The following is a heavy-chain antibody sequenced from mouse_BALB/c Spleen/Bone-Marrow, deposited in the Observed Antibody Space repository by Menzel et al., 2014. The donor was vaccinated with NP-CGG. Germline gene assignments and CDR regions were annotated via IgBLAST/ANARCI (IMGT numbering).Heavy chain of an antibody. CDR3: ARWEYYAMDY. CDR2: IDPANGNT. V-gene: IGHV14-3*02. CDR1: GFNIKDTY. D-gene: IGHD4-1*01. J-gene: IGHJ4*01. Sequence: EVQLQQSGAELVKPGASVKLSCTASGFNIKDTYMHWVKQRPEQGLEWIGRIDPANGNTKYDPKFQGKATITADTSSNRAYLQLSSLTSEDTAVYYCARWEYYAMDYWGQGTSVTVSS.